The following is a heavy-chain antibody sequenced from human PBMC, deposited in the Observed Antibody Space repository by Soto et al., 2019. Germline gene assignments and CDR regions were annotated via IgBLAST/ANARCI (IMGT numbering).Heavy chain of an antibody. Sequence: SETLSLTCTVSGGSISSSSYYWGWIRQPPGKGLEWIGSIFYSGSTYYNPSLKSRVIISVDRSKNQFSLRLSSVTAADTTVYYCARDRFWSGYLDSWGQGTLVT. CDR1: GGSISSSSYY. CDR3: ARDRFWSGYLDS. CDR2: IFYSGST. J-gene: IGHJ4*02. D-gene: IGHD3-3*01. V-gene: IGHV4-39*07.